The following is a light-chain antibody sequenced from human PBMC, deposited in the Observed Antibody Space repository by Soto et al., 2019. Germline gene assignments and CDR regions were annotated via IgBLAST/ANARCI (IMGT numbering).Light chain of an antibody. J-gene: IGKJ1*01. CDR1: QTISSW. Sequence: DRRMTQSPSTGSGSVGERVTMTCRASQTISSWLAWYQQKPGKAPKLLIYKASTLKSGVPSRFSGSGSGTEFTLTISSLQPDDFATYYCQHYNSYSEAFGQGTKVDI. V-gene: IGKV1-5*03. CDR3: QHYNSYSEA. CDR2: KAS.